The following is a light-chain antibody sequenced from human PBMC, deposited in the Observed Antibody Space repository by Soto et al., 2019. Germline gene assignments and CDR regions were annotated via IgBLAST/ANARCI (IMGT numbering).Light chain of an antibody. V-gene: IGKV4-1*01. CDR3: QQYYSTPYT. CDR2: WAS. J-gene: IGKJ2*01. Sequence: DIVMTQSPDSLAVSLGESATINCKSSQSVLYSSNNKNYLAWYQQKPGQPPKLLIYWASTRESGVPDRFSGSGAGTEFTLTISSLQAEDVAVYYCQQYYSTPYTVRHGPKLEIK. CDR1: QSVLYSSNNKNY.